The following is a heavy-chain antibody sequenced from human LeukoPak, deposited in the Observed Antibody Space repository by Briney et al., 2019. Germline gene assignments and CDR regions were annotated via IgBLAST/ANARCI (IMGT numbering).Heavy chain of an antibody. CDR1: GFTVSSYA. CDR3: AKAGIAVPATPEY. V-gene: IGHV3-23*01. D-gene: IGHD6-19*01. J-gene: IGHJ4*02. CDR2: ISISGGTT. Sequence: GGSLRLACAAAGFTVSSYAMSWVRQAPGKGLEWVSVISISGGTTYYSDSVKGRFIISRDTSKNTLYLQMNSLRAEDTAVYYCAKAGIAVPATPEYCGQGTQLTVSS.